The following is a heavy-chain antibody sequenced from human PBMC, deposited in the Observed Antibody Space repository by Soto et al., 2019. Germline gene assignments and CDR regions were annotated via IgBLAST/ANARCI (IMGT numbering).Heavy chain of an antibody. CDR2: INPNTGVT. J-gene: IGHJ6*02. Sequence: QVQLVQSGAEVRKPGASVKVSCKASGYSFTDYYIHWVRQAPGQGLEWLGWINPNTGVTHFAQKFQGWVTMTRDTSISTAYMELNRLTSDDTAVYYCVRSPGDFRYGLDVWGQGTKVTVSS. CDR3: VRSPGDFRYGLDV. CDR1: GYSFTDYY. D-gene: IGHD2-21*02. V-gene: IGHV1-2*04.